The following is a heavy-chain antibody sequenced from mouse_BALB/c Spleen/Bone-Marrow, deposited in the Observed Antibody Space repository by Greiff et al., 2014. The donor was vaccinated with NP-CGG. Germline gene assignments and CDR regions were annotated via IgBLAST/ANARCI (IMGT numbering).Heavy chain of an antibody. Sequence: QVQLQQSGPELVRPGVSVKISCKGSGYTFTDYAMHWVKQSHAKSLEWIGVISTYSDNTNYNQKFKGKATMTVDKSSSTAYMELARLTSEDSAIYYCARRPYGSSYDVDYWGQGTTLTVSS. CDR1: GYTFTDYA. V-gene: IGHV1-67*01. CDR3: ARRPYGSSYDVDY. D-gene: IGHD1-1*01. CDR2: ISTYSDNT. J-gene: IGHJ2*01.